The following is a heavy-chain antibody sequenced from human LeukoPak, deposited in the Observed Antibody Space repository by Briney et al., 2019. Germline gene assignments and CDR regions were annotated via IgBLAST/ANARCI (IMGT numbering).Heavy chain of an antibody. Sequence: PSETLSLTCTVSGGSISSYYWSWIRQPPGKGLEWIGYIYYSGSTNYNPSLKSRVTISVDTSKNQFSLKLSSVTAADTAVYYCARGGYYDSSGYYYPFDYWGQGTLVTVSS. CDR2: IYYSGST. CDR3: ARGGYYDSSGYYYPFDY. D-gene: IGHD3-22*01. J-gene: IGHJ4*02. V-gene: IGHV4-59*08. CDR1: GGSISSYY.